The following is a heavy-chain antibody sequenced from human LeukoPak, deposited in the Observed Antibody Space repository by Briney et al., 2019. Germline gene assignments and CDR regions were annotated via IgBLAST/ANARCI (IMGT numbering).Heavy chain of an antibody. D-gene: IGHD3-16*01. CDR2: IYHSGST. Sequence: SETLSLTCTVSGGSISSGGYYWSWIRQPPGKGLEWIGYIYHSGSTYYNPSLKSRVTISVDTSKNQFSLKLSSVTAADTAVYYCARDLRRWGPAPSQALDFDIWGQGTMVTVSS. J-gene: IGHJ3*02. CDR1: GGSISSGGYY. CDR3: ARDLRRWGPAPSQALDFDI. V-gene: IGHV4-30-2*01.